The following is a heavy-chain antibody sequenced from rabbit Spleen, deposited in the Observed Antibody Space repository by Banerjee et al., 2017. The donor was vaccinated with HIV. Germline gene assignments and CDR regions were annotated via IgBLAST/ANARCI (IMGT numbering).Heavy chain of an antibody. D-gene: IGHD1-1*01. CDR2: IRGGSSGSI. Sequence: QEQLKESGGGLVQPGGSLKLSCTASGFSFSSSYWMCWVRQAPGKGLEWIACIRGGSSGSIYYANWAKGRFTITKTSSTVDLKMTSLTAADTATYFCARGLSSPKTPSLWGPGTLVTVS. CDR3: ARGLSSPKTPSL. CDR1: GFSFSSSYW. V-gene: IGHV1S45*01. J-gene: IGHJ4*01.